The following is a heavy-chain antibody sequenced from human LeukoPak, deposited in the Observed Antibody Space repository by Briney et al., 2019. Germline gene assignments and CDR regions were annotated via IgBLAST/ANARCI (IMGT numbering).Heavy chain of an antibody. CDR2: IWYDGSNK. V-gene: IGHV3-33*01. J-gene: IGHJ4*02. D-gene: IGHD1-26*01. CDR1: GFTFSSYG. CDR3: ASVGATNPFDY. Sequence: PGGSLRLSCAASGFTFSSYGMHWVRQAPGKGLEWVAVIWYDGSNKYYADSEKGRFTISRDNSKNTLYLQMNSLRAEDAAVYYCASVGATNPFDYWGQGTLVTVSS.